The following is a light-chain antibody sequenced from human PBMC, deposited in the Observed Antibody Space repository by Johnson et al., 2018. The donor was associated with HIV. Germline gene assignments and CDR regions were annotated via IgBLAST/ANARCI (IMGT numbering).Light chain of an antibody. CDR2: EST. Sequence: VLTQPPSVSAAPGQKVTISCSGSGSNIGNNYVSWYQQIPGTAPQLLFYESTKLPSGIPDRFSVSMSVSFATLPISALQSVDEADYYCGTWDNSLSGYVFGTGTKVTVL. V-gene: IGLV1-51*02. CDR3: GTWDNSLSGYV. J-gene: IGLJ1*01. CDR1: GSNIGNNY.